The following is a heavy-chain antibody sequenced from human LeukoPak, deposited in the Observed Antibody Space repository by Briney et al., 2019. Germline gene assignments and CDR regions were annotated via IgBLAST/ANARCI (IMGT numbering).Heavy chain of an antibody. D-gene: IGHD3-3*02. V-gene: IGHV3-53*01. CDR1: GFTFSSYS. CDR2: IYDGGDK. J-gene: IGHJ4*02. Sequence: PGGSLRLSCAASGFTFSSYSMNWVRQAPGKGLDWVSVIYDGGDKHYADSVRGRFIISRDSSTNTLYLQMTSLRVEDTAVYHCARGAFDWGQGTLVTVSS. CDR3: ARGAFD.